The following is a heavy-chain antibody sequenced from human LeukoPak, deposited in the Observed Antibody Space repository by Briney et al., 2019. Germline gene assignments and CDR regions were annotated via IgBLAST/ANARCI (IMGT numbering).Heavy chain of an antibody. D-gene: IGHD6-13*01. V-gene: IGHV3-15*01. CDR3: TYESAAGIPVY. CDR1: GFNFGRDW. Sequence: PGGSLRLSCAASGFNFGRDWMSWVRQAPGKGLEWVGRIKSKTDGGTTDYAAPVKGRFTISRDDSKNTLHLQMNSLKTEDTAVYYCTYESAAGIPVYWGQGTLVTVSS. CDR2: IKSKTDGGTT. J-gene: IGHJ4*02.